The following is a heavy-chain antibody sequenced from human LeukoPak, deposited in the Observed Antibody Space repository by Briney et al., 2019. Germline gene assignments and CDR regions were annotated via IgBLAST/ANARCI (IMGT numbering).Heavy chain of an antibody. J-gene: IGHJ4*02. CDR1: GGSISSGGYY. V-gene: IGHV4-31*03. CDR3: ARVGRARPRTFDY. CDR2: IYYSGST. D-gene: IGHD1-14*01. Sequence: SETLSLTCTVSGGSISSGGYYWSWIRQHPGKGLEWIGYIYYSGSTYYNPSLESRVTISVDTSKNQFSLKLSSVTAADTAVYYCARVGRARPRTFDYWGQGTLVTVSS.